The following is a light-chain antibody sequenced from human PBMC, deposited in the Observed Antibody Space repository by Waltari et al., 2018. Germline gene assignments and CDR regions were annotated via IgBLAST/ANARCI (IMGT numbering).Light chain of an antibody. J-gene: IGKJ5*01. CDR3: QQGYTTFT. Sequence: DIQMTQSPSSLSARVGDTVTITCRASQTIKTYLSWYQQKPGKAPKPLIYAASSVLSCVPSRFSGSGSGTDFALTISSLQPEDFATYYCQQGYTTFTFGQGTRLEIK. CDR2: AAS. V-gene: IGKV1-39*01. CDR1: QTIKTY.